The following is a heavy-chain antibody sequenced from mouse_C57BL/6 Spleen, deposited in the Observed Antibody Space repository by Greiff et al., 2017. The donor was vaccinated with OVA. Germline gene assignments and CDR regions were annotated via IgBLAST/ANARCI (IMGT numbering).Heavy chain of an antibody. CDR3: TDSNPLYFDV. D-gene: IGHD2-5*01. V-gene: IGHV6-3*01. CDR1: GFTFSNYW. CDR2: IRLKSDNYAT. J-gene: IGHJ1*03. Sequence: EVKLMESGGGLVQPGGSMKLSCVASGFTFSNYWMNWVRQSPEKGLEWVAQIRLKSDNYATHYAESVKGRFTISRADSKSSVYLQMNNLRAEDTGIYYCTDSNPLYFDVWGTGTTVTVSS.